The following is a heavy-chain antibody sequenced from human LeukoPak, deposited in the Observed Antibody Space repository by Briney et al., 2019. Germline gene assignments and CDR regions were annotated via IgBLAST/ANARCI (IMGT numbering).Heavy chain of an antibody. Sequence: SETLSLTCTVSGGSISSSSYYWGWIRQPPGKGLEWIGSIYYSGSTYYNPSLKSRVTISVDTSKNQFSLKLSSVTAADTAVYYCARRGMGYEGLGKSGWYVRSRRLFDYWGQGTLVTVSS. J-gene: IGHJ4*02. CDR2: IYYSGST. V-gene: IGHV4-39*07. CDR1: GGSISSSSYY. CDR3: ARRGMGYEGLGKSGWYVRSRRLFDY. D-gene: IGHD6-19*01.